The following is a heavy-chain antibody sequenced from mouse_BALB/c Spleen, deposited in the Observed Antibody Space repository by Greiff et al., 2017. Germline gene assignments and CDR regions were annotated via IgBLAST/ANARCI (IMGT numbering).Heavy chain of an antibody. D-gene: IGHD3-2*02. V-gene: IGHV5-17*02. CDR1: GFTFSSFG. CDR3: ARSGYPTSPFAY. CDR2: ISSGSSTI. Sequence: EVMLVESGGGLVQPGGSRKLSCAASGFTFSSFGMHWVRQAPEKGLEWVTYISSGSSTIYYADTVKGRFTISRDNPKNTLFLQMTSLRSEDTAMYYCARSGYPTSPFAYWGQGTLVTVSA. J-gene: IGHJ3*01.